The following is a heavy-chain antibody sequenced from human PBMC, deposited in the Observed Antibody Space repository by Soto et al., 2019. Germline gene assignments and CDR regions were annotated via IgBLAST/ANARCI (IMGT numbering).Heavy chain of an antibody. CDR2: VYHSGGS. CDR3: VSGARRVASRGVPAYDV. CDR1: GDSITATNW. D-gene: IGHD3-10*01. Sequence: QVQLQESGPGLVKPSGTLSLACAVSGDSITATNWWCWVRQPPGKGLEWVGEVYHSGGSNSNPSLQSRLTTSADKSNNQFALPLTSVTVADTGVYYCVSGARRVASRGVPAYDVWGQGTMVTVSS. J-gene: IGHJ3*01. V-gene: IGHV4-4*02.